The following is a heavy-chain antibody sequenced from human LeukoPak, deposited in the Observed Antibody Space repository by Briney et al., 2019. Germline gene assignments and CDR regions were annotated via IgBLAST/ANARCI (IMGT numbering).Heavy chain of an antibody. CDR3: VKGIADSRLSSPDY. CDR1: GFTFRSYA. CDR2: ISGGGGST. J-gene: IGHJ4*02. Sequence: PGGSLRLSCAASGFTFRSYAMSWVRQAQGKGLERVSGISGGGGSTFYAGSVKGRFTISRDNSKNTLYLQMSSLRAEDTAVYYCVKGIADSRLSSPDYWGQGTLVTVSS. D-gene: IGHD6-13*01. V-gene: IGHV3-23*01.